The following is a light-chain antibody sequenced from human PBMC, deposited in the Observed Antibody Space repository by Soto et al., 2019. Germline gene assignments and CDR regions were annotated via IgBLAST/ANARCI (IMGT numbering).Light chain of an antibody. Sequence: EIVMTQSPATLSVSPGERATLSCRASQSVSSNLAWYQQKPGQAPRLLIYGASTRATGIPARFSGSGSGTDFTLTISRLEPEDFAVYYCQQYVSPPITFGQGTRLEIK. CDR2: GAS. V-gene: IGKV3-15*01. CDR3: QQYVSPPIT. CDR1: QSVSSN. J-gene: IGKJ5*01.